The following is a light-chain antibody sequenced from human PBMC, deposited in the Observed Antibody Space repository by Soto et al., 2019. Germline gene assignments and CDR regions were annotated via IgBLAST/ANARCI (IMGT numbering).Light chain of an antibody. J-gene: IGLJ2*01. CDR2: QDT. CDR1: KLGDKY. Sequence: SYELTQPPSVSVSPGQTASITCTGDKLGDKYACWYQQKPGQSPVLVIYQDTKRPSGIPERFSGSSSGNPATLTISGTQAMDEADYYCQAWDSSPLVLGGGTKLTVL. CDR3: QAWDSSPLV. V-gene: IGLV3-1*01.